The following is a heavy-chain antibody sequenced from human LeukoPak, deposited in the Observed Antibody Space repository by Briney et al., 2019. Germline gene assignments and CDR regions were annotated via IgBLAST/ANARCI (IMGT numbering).Heavy chain of an antibody. CDR1: GGSISSSGYY. J-gene: IGHJ5*02. CDR3: ARHEYSGSYYGLSWFDP. D-gene: IGHD1-26*01. V-gene: IGHV4-39*01. Sequence: SETLSLTCTVSGGSISSSGYYWGWIRQPPGKGPEWIASIYYSGSTYYNPSLKSRVTISVDTSKNQLSLKLSSLTAADTAVYYCARHEYSGSYYGLSWFDPWGQGTLVTVSS. CDR2: IYYSGST.